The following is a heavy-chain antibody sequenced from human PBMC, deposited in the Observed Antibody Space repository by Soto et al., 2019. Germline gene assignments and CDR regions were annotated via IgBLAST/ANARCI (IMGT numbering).Heavy chain of an antibody. V-gene: IGHV4-59*08. CDR1: GGSISSYY. CDR3: ARQSRGYGGPRD. J-gene: IGHJ4*02. CDR2: IYYSGST. Sequence: QVQLQESGPGLVKPSETLSLTCTVSGGSISSYYWGWIRQPPGRGLEWIGYIYYSGSTNYNPSLKIRVTISVDTSKNQFSLKLSSVTAADTAVYYCARQSRGYGGPRDWGQGTLVTVSS. D-gene: IGHD5-12*01.